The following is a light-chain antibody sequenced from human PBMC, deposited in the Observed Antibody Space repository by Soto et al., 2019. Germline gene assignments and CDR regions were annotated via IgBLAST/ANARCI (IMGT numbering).Light chain of an antibody. CDR2: AAS. V-gene: IGKV1-39*01. J-gene: IGKJ5*01. CDR3: QQCYSTPPT. Sequence: YSSSSLSASVGVRVPITRRASQGISSYLNWYQQKPGKAPKLLIYAASSLQSGVPSRFSGSGSGTEFTLTISSLQPEDFATYYCQQCYSTPPTFGQGTRLEIK. CDR1: QGISSY.